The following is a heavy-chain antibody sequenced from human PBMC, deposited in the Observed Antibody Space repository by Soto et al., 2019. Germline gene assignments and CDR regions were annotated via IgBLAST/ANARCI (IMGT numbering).Heavy chain of an antibody. J-gene: IGHJ4*02. CDR2: IYHSGST. Sequence: QVQLQESGPGVVKPSGTLALTCAVSGDSISSGVWWSWVRQPPGKGLEWIGEIYHSGSTNYNPSLKSRVTILVDMSKNHFSLNLNSVNVADTAIYYCAKDGRNGYNLFYWGQGTRVTVSS. D-gene: IGHD5-12*01. V-gene: IGHV4-4*02. CDR3: AKDGRNGYNLFY. CDR1: GDSISSGVW.